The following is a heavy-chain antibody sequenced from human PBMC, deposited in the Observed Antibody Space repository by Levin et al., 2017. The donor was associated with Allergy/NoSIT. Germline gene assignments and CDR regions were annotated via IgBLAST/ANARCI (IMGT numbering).Heavy chain of an antibody. CDR3: ARDAGERGGHYHMDV. V-gene: IGHV6-1*01. CDR2: TFYRSQWYN. CDR1: GDNVSSNSAA. J-gene: IGHJ6*03. D-gene: IGHD7-27*01. Sequence: SQTLSLTCAISGDNVSSNSAAWHWIRQSPSRGLQWLGRTFYRSQWYNDYAVSVKGRITIDADTSKNQFSLQLNFVSPEDTAVYYCARDAGERGGHYHMDVWGKGSTVTVSS.